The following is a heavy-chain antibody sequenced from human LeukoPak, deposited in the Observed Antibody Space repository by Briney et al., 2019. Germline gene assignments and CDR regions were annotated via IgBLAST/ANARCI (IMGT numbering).Heavy chain of an antibody. Sequence: SETLSLTCTVSGGSISSYYWSWIRQPPGKGPEWIGYIYYSGSTNYNPSLKSRVTISVDTFKNQFSLKLSSVTAADTAVYYCARSEMAPWGNFDYWGQGTLVTVSS. D-gene: IGHD5-24*01. CDR2: IYYSGST. CDR3: ARSEMAPWGNFDY. J-gene: IGHJ4*02. CDR1: GGSISSYY. V-gene: IGHV4-59*01.